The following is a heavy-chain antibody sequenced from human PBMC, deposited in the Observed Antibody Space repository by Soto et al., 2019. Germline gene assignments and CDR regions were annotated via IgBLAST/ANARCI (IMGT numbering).Heavy chain of an antibody. CDR2: ISGSGGST. CDR1: GFTFSSYA. J-gene: IGHJ4*02. Sequence: GESLKISCAASGFTFSSYAMSWVRQAPGKGLEWVSAISGSGGSTYYADSVKGRFTISRDNSKNTLYLQMNSLRAEDTAVYYCAIRYDFWSGYYDYWGQGTLVTVSS. CDR3: AIRYDFWSGYYDY. D-gene: IGHD3-3*01. V-gene: IGHV3-23*01.